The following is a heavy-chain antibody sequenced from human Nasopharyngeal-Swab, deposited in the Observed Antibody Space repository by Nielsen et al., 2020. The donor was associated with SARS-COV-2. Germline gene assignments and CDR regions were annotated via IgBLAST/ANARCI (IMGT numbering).Heavy chain of an antibody. Sequence: GESLKISCAASGYSFSSYGMHWVRQAPGKGLEWVAVISHDGRGNVYADSVKGRFTISRDNSTLYLQVDSLRAEDTAVYYCARWNNRGAGGTYEMDVWGQGTTVTVSS. CDR2: ISHDGRGN. D-gene: IGHD2/OR15-2a*01. J-gene: IGHJ6*02. V-gene: IGHV3-30*03. CDR1: GYSFSSYG. CDR3: ARWNNRGAGGTYEMDV.